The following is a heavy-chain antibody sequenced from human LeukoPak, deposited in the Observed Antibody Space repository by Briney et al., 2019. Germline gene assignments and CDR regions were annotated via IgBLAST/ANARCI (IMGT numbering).Heavy chain of an antibody. D-gene: IGHD3-3*01. CDR2: IIPIFGTA. CDR3: ARATYYDFWSGYFDY. V-gene: IGHV1-69*13. CDR1: GGTFSSYA. J-gene: IGHJ4*02. Sequence: GASVKVSYKASGGTFSSYAISWVRQAPGQGLEWMGGIIPIFGTANYAQKFQGRVTITADESTSTAYMELSSLRSEDTAVYYCARATYYDFWSGYFDYWGQGTLVTVSS.